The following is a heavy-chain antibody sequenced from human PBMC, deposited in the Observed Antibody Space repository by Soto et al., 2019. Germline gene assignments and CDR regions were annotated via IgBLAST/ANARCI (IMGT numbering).Heavy chain of an antibody. Sequence: PGESLKISCKTSGYSFISYWVAWVRQLPGKGLEWMGTFYPGDSTSTYSPSFQGQVTISVDKSISTAYLQLSSLKASDTAMYYCARHPRSGWGGENYYYGMDVWGQGTTVTVSS. V-gene: IGHV5-51*01. J-gene: IGHJ6*02. D-gene: IGHD6-19*01. CDR1: GYSFISYW. CDR2: FYPGDSTS. CDR3: ARHPRSGWGGENYYYGMDV.